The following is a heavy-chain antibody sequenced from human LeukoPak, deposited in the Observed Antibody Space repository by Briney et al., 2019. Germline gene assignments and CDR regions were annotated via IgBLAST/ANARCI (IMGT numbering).Heavy chain of an antibody. D-gene: IGHD5-12*01. V-gene: IGHV3-23*01. CDR3: AKEDSVATYFDY. CDR1: GFTFSSYA. J-gene: IGHJ4*02. Sequence: GGSLRLSCASSGFTFSSYAMSWARQAPGKGLEWVSGISGTGGSTHYADSVKGRFTISRDNSKNTLYLQMSSLRAEDTAVYYCAKEDSVATYFDYRGQGTLVTVSS. CDR2: ISGTGGST.